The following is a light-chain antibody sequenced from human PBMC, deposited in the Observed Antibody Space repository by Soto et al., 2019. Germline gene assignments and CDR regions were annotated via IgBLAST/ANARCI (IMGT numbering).Light chain of an antibody. CDR2: EVA. J-gene: IGLJ3*02. CDR3: SSYTSTNTLWV. Sequence: QSALTQPASVSGSPGQSITISCSGASTDVGGYDYVSWYQQHPGKAPKLIIYEVANRPSGVSNRFSGSKSGNTASLTISGLQAEDEADYFCSSYTSTNTLWVFGGGTKLTVL. CDR1: STDVGGYDY. V-gene: IGLV2-14*01.